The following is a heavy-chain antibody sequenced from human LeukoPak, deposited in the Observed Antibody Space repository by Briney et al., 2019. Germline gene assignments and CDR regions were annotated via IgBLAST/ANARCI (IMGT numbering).Heavy chain of an antibody. J-gene: IGHJ6*02. V-gene: IGHV3-30*18. CDR3: AKDNRRGAYSSSWYSLSYYYYGMDV. Sequence: GGSLRLSCAASGFTFSSYGMHWVRQAPGKGLEWVAVISYDGSNKYYADSVKGRFTISRDNSKNTLYLQMSSLRAEDTAVYYCAKDNRRGAYSSSWYSLSYYYYGMDVWGQGTTVTVSS. CDR1: GFTFSSYG. CDR2: ISYDGSNK. D-gene: IGHD6-13*01.